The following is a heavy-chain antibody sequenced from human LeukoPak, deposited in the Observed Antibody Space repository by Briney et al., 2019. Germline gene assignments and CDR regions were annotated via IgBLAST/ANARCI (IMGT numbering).Heavy chain of an antibody. D-gene: IGHD2-15*01. CDR2: ISGSGGNT. V-gene: IGHV3-23*01. CDR3: AKAPIVVVVAALLYFDY. J-gene: IGHJ4*02. Sequence: GGSLRLSCAASGFTFSSHGMSWVRQAPGKGLEWVSGISGSGGNTYYADSVKGRFTISRDNSKNTLYLQMNSLRAEDTAVYYCAKAPIVVVVAALLYFDYWGQGTLVTVSS. CDR1: GFTFSSHG.